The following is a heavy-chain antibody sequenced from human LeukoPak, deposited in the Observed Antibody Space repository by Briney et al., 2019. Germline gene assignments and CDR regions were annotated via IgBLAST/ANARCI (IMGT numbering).Heavy chain of an antibody. CDR3: AKEIYGDSTGGRFQY. J-gene: IGHJ1*01. CDR2: INPNSGGT. D-gene: IGHD4-17*01. CDR1: GYTFTGYY. Sequence: ASVKVSCKASGYTFTGYYMHWVRQAPGQGLEWMGWINPNSGGTNYAQKFQGRVTMTRDTSISTAYMELSRLRSDDTAVYYCAKEIYGDSTGGRFQYWGQGTLVTVSS. V-gene: IGHV1-2*02.